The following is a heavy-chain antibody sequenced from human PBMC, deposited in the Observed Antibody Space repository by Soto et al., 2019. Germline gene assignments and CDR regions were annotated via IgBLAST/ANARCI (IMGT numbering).Heavy chain of an antibody. V-gene: IGHV3-23*01. Sequence: GGSLRLSCXASGVTFSSFAMSWVRQAPGKGLEWVSTISGSGGSTYYADSVKGRLTISRDNSKNTLSLHINSLRAEDTAVYYCAKAETYDFWSGLHFDYWGQGTLVTVSS. J-gene: IGHJ4*02. CDR3: AKAETYDFWSGLHFDY. CDR2: ISGSGGST. CDR1: GVTFSSFA. D-gene: IGHD3-3*01.